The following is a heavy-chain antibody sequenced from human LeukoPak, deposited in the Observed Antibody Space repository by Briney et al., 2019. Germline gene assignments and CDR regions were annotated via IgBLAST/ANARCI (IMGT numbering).Heavy chain of an antibody. J-gene: IGHJ3*02. V-gene: IGHV1-2*06. CDR3: ARDIGIVVVPAAMSAFDM. Sequence: ASVKVSCKASGYIFTGYYMHWVRQAPGQGLEWMGRINPNSGGTNYAQKFQSRVTMTRDTSISTAYMELSRLRSDDTAVYYCARDIGIVVVPAAMSAFDMWGQGTMVTVSS. CDR1: GYIFTGYY. CDR2: INPNSGGT. D-gene: IGHD2-2*01.